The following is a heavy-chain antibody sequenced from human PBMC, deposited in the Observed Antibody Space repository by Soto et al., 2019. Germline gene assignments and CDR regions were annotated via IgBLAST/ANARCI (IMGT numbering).Heavy chain of an antibody. D-gene: IGHD5-18*01. Sequence: QVQLVQSGGGLVKPGGSVRLSCAASGFTFSSSYMSWIRQAPGKGLEWVSYISSSGASMYYADSVKGRFTISRDNANNSLDLQMNGLRAEDTAVYYCARGGFNYANWGQGTLVTVTS. CDR3: ARGGFNYAN. V-gene: IGHV3-11*01. CDR1: GFTFSSSY. J-gene: IGHJ4*02. CDR2: ISSSGASM.